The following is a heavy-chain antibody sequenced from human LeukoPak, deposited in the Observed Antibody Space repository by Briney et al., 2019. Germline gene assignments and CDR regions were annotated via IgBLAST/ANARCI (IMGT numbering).Heavy chain of an antibody. V-gene: IGHV3-48*01. J-gene: IGHJ4*02. CDR1: GFPFSSYG. CDR3: ARDLGYSGYVMSY. CDR2: IGSGSQNI. Sequence: PGRSLRLSCAASGFPFSSYGMNWVRQAPGKGLEWVSYIGSGSQNIYYADSVKGRFIISRDNAKKTLFLQMNSLRAEDTAVYYCARDLGYSGYVMSYGGQGTLVTVSS. D-gene: IGHD5-12*01.